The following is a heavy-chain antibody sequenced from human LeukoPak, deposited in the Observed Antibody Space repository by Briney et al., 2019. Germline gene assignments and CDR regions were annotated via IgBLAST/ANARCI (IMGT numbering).Heavy chain of an antibody. CDR3: VKDIRSSPYYYYGLDV. Sequence: TGGSLRLSCAASGFTFDDYGMTWVRQAPGKGLEWVSDINWSGVSTGYADSVKGRFTISRDNIKKSLYLQMNSLRTEDTALYYCVKDIRSSPYYYYGLDVWGQGTTVTVSS. D-gene: IGHD6-13*01. CDR2: INWSGVST. V-gene: IGHV3-20*04. J-gene: IGHJ6*02. CDR1: GFTFDDYG.